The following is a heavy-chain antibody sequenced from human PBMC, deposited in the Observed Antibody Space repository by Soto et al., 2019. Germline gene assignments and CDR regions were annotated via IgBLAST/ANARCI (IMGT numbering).Heavy chain of an antibody. J-gene: IGHJ6*02. V-gene: IGHV4-61*01. D-gene: IGHD2-21*01. Sequence: PSETLSLTCSVSGGSIRSSHTSTYWPWIRQPPGKGLEWIAYIYHNGDTAYNPSPKSRITISVDSSKNQFSLKMNSVTAADTAVYSCARHNCNCGHDCDIDSWGPGITVTVSS. CDR1: GGSIRSSHTSTY. CDR3: ARHNCNCGHDCDIDS. CDR2: IYHNGDT.